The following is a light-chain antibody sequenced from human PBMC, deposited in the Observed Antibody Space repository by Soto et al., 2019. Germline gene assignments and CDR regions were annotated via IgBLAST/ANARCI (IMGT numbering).Light chain of an antibody. CDR1: FSNIGENYE. CDR3: QTYDSKLDGPV. J-gene: IGLJ3*02. CDR2: GNT. V-gene: IGLV1-40*01. Sequence: QSVLTQPPSVSGAPGHRVTISCNGSFSNIGENYEVHWYQQLPGTAPKLLIYGNTNRPSGVPDRFSASKSGTSASLTISELQPGDQADYYCQTYDSKLDGPVFGGGTKLTVL.